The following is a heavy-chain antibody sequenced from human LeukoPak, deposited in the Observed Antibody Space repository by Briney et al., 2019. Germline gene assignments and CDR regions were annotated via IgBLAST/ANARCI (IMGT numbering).Heavy chain of an antibody. J-gene: IGHJ4*02. CDR3: AKIDRQYCSRSSCYALDY. Sequence: GESLKISCKGSGYNFPTYWIGWVRQMPGKGLEWMGIIYPGDSDTRYSPSFQGQVTISVDKSISTAYLQWSSLKASDTAIYYCAKIDRQYCSRSSCYALDYWGQGTQVAVSS. CDR2: IYPGDSDT. V-gene: IGHV5-51*01. D-gene: IGHD2-2*01. CDR1: GYNFPTYW.